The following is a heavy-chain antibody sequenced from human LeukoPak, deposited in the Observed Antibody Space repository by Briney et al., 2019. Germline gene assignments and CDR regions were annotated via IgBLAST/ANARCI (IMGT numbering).Heavy chain of an antibody. Sequence: PSETLSLTCTVSGGSISSYYWNWIRLPPGKGLEWIGYIYSSGSTIYSPSLKSRVTISIDTSRNQFSLKLNSVTAADTAVYYCAKSNGYGLIDIWGQGTMVTVSS. J-gene: IGHJ3*02. V-gene: IGHV4-59*12. CDR3: AKSNGYGLIDI. D-gene: IGHD3-22*01. CDR1: GGSISSYY. CDR2: IYSSGST.